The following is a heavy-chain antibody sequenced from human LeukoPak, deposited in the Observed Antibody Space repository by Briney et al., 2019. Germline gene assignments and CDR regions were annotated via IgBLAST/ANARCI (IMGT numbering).Heavy chain of an antibody. J-gene: IGHJ3*02. V-gene: IGHV3-33*01. D-gene: IGHD4-23*01. CDR3: GTTVVTPGAFDI. CDR1: GFTFSSYG. CDR2: IWYDGSNK. Sequence: PGGSLRLSCAASGFTFSSYGMHWVRQAPGKGLEWVAVIWYDGSNKYYADSVKGRFIISRDNSKNTLYLQMNSLRAEDTAVYYCGTTVVTPGAFDIWGQGTMVAVSS.